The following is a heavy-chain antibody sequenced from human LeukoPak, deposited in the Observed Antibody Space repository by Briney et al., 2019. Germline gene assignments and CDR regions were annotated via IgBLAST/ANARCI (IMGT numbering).Heavy chain of an antibody. CDR3: ARCIAAAATYYYYYMDV. J-gene: IGHJ6*03. Sequence: ASVKVSCTASGGTFSSYAISWVRQAPGQGLEWMGGIIPIFGTANYAQKFQGRVTITADESTSTAYMELSSLRSEDTAVYYCARCIAAAATYYYYYMDVWGKGTTVTVSS. CDR2: IIPIFGTA. V-gene: IGHV1-69*01. CDR1: GGTFSSYA. D-gene: IGHD6-13*01.